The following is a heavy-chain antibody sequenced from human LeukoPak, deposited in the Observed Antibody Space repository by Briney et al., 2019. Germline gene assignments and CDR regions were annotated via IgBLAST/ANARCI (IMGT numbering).Heavy chain of an antibody. J-gene: IGHJ5*02. CDR2: INHSGST. CDR1: GGSFSGYY. V-gene: IGHV4-34*01. CDR3: ARHAFGVVTTLFDP. D-gene: IGHD3-3*01. Sequence: SETLSLTCAVYGGSFSGYYWSWIRQPPGKGLEWIGEINHSGSTNYNPSLKSRVTISVDTSKNQFSLKVNSVTAADTAVYYCARHAFGVVTTLFDPWGQGTLVTVSS.